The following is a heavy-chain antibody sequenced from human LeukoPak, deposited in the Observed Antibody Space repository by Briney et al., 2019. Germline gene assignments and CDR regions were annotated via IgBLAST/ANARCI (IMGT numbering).Heavy chain of an antibody. Sequence: ASVKVSCKASGYTFTGYYMHWVRQAPGQGLEWMGWINPNSGGTNYAQKFQGRVTMTRDTSISTAYMELSRLRSDDTAVYYCARDVLTYYYDSSGLDYWGQGTLVTVSS. CDR3: ARDVLTYYYDSSGLDY. J-gene: IGHJ4*02. CDR1: GYTFTGYY. CDR2: INPNSGGT. V-gene: IGHV1-2*02. D-gene: IGHD3-22*01.